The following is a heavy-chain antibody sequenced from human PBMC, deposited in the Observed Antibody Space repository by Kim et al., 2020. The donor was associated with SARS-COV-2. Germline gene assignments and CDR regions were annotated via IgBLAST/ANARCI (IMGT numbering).Heavy chain of an antibody. CDR2: IDYSGST. D-gene: IGHD3-10*01. V-gene: IGHV4-61*01. CDR1: GGSVSSGSYY. Sequence: SETLSLACTVSGGSVSSGSYYWSWIRQPPGKGLEWIGYIDYSGSTNYNPSLKSRVTISVDTSKNQFYLKLRAVTAAETAVYYGARDGVGITIIRGVRIYGIDVWGQGTPVTVYS. CDR3: ARDGVGITIIRGVRIYGIDV. J-gene: IGHJ6*01.